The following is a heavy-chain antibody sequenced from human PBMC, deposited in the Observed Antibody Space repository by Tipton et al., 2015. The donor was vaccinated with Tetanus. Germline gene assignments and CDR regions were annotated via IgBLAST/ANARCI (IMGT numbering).Heavy chain of an antibody. J-gene: IGHJ6*02. V-gene: IGHV4-59*12. D-gene: IGHD2-15*01. CDR1: GGSISSYY. CDR2: IYYSGST. Sequence: TLSLTCTVSGGSISSYYWSWIRQPPGKGLEWIGYIYYSGSTNYNPSLKSRVTISVDTSKNQFSLKLNSVTAADTAVYYCARTGCSSCYYYYGMDVWGQGTTVIVSS. CDR3: ARTGCSSCYYYYGMDV.